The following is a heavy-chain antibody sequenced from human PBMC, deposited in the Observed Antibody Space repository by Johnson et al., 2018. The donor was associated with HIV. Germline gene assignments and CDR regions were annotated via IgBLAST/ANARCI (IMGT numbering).Heavy chain of an antibody. CDR3: AREPEGWAFDI. D-gene: IGHD1-26*01. Sequence: VQLVESWGGLVQPGGSLRLSCAASGFTFSDHYMDWVRQAPGKGLEWVGRSRNKANSYTTEYAASVKGRFTISRDDSKNSLYLQMNSLKTEDTAVYYCAREPEGWAFDIWGQGTMVTVSS. CDR2: SRNKANSYTT. V-gene: IGHV3-72*01. CDR1: GFTFSDHY. J-gene: IGHJ3*02.